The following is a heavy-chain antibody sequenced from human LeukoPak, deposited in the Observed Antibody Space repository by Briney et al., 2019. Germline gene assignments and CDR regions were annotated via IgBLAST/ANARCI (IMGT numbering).Heavy chain of an antibody. CDR2: IIPIFGTA. D-gene: IGHD2-2*02. V-gene: IGHV1-69*13. Sequence: GASVKVSCKASGGTFSSYAISWVRQAPGQGLEWMGGIIPIFGTANYAQKFQGRVTITADESTSTVYMELSSLRSEDTAVYYCAGERLGYCSSTSCYNQGYYDSSGYILYAFDIWGQGTMVTVSS. J-gene: IGHJ3*02. CDR1: GGTFSSYA. CDR3: AGERLGYCSSTSCYNQGYYDSSGYILYAFDI.